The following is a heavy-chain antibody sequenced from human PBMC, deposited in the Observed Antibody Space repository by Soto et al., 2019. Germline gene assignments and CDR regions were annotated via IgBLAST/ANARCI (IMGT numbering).Heavy chain of an antibody. D-gene: IGHD2-15*01. CDR2: INHSGST. V-gene: IGHV4-31*03. CDR1: GGSISSGGYY. J-gene: IGHJ1*01. CDR3: ARGRRGYCSGGSCYSGGYFQH. Sequence: SETLSLTCTVSGGSISSGGYYWSWIRQHPGKGLEWIGYINHSGSTNYNPSLKSRVTVSVDTSKNQFSLKLSSVTAADTAVYYCARGRRGYCSGGSCYSGGYFQHWGQGTLVTVSS.